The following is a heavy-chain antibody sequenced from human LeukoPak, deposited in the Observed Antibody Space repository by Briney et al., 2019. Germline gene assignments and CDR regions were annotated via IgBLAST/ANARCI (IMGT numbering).Heavy chain of an antibody. V-gene: IGHV3-21*01. CDR2: ISSSSSYI. CDR1: GFTFSSYN. Sequence: GGSLRLSCAASGFTFSSYNMNWVRQAPGKGLEWVSSISSSSSYIYYADSVEGRFAISRDNAKNSLYLQMNSLRAEDTAVYYCARAPVDTAMGDYWGQGTLVTVSS. J-gene: IGHJ4*02. CDR3: ARAPVDTAMGDY. D-gene: IGHD5-18*01.